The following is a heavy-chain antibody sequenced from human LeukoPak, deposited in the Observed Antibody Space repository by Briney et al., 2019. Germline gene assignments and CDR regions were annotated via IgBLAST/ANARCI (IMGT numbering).Heavy chain of an antibody. Sequence: GGSLRLSCAASGFTFSSYFMHWVRQAPGKGLEWVADIASDGSHTFYVESVKGRFTISRDNSKNTLYLQMNSLRAEDTAVYFCARERQDTILPSGAFDIWGQGTMVTVSP. CDR3: ARERQDTILPSGAFDI. J-gene: IGHJ3*02. D-gene: IGHD2-21*01. CDR2: IASDGSHT. V-gene: IGHV3-30-3*01. CDR1: GFTFSSYF.